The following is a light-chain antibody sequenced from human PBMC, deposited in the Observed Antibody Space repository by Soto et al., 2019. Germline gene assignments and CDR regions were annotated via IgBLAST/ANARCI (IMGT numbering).Light chain of an antibody. CDR3: QQCRYSST. CDR1: QGIRSD. Sequence: AIQLTQSPSSLSASVGDRVTITCRASQGIRSDLAWYQQKPGKAPKLLIYEASILESGVTSRFSGSGSETEFTLTISSLQPEDFATYSCQQCRYSSTFGPGTKVDLK. J-gene: IGKJ3*01. CDR2: EAS. V-gene: IGKV1-13*02.